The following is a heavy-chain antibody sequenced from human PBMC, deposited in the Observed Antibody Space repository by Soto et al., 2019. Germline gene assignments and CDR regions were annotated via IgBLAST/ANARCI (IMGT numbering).Heavy chain of an antibody. CDR2: INPSGGST. J-gene: IGHJ6*02. Sequence: ASVKVSCKASGYTYTSYYMHWVRHAPGQGLEWMGIINPSGGSTSYAQKFQGRVTMTRDTSTSTVYMELSSLRSEDTAVYYCAGTPRAGQDYYYYGMDVWGQGTTVTVSS. CDR1: GYTYTSYY. CDR3: AGTPRAGQDYYYYGMDV. D-gene: IGHD1-1*01. V-gene: IGHV1-46*01.